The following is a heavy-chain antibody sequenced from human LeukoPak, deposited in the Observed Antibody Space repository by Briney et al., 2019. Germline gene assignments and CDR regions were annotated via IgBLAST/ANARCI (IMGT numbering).Heavy chain of an antibody. CDR2: INHSGST. Sequence: SETLSLTCAVYGGSFSGYYWSWIRQPPGKGLEWIGEINHSGSTNYNPSLKSRVTISVDTSKNQFSLKLSPVTAADTAVYYCARGYDSSSDAFDIWGQGTMVTVSS. J-gene: IGHJ3*02. CDR1: GGSFSGYY. D-gene: IGHD3-22*01. V-gene: IGHV4-34*01. CDR3: ARGYDSSSDAFDI.